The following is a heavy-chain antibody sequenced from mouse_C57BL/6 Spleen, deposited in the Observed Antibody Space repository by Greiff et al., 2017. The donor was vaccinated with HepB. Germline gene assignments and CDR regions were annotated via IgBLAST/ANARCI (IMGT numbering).Heavy chain of an antibody. J-gene: IGHJ4*01. D-gene: IGHD1-1*01. V-gene: IGHV1-81*01. Sequence: QVQLKESGAELARPGASVKLSCKASGYTFTSYGISWVKQRTGQGLEWIGEIYPRSGNTYYNEKFKGKATLTADKSSSTAYMELRSLTSEDSAVYFCASSVVARGNYAMDYWGQGTSVTVSS. CDR2: IYPRSGNT. CDR3: ASSVVARGNYAMDY. CDR1: GYTFTSYG.